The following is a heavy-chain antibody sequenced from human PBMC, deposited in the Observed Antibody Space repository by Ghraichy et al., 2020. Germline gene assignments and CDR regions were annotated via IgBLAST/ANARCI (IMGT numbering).Heavy chain of an antibody. CDR3: ARDPLILVVYAIPYYMDV. J-gene: IGHJ6*03. CDR1: GGSISSGSYY. V-gene: IGHV4-61*02. CDR2: IYTSGST. Sequence: SETLSLTCTVSGGSISSGSYYWSWIRQPAGKGLEWIGRIYTSGSTNYNPSLKSRVTISVDTSKNQFSLKLSSVTAADTAVYYCARDPLILVVYAIPYYMDVWGKGTTVTVSS. D-gene: IGHD2-8*02.